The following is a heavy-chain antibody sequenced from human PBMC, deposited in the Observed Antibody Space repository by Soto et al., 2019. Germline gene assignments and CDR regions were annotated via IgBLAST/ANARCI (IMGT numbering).Heavy chain of an antibody. CDR3: ASGELDYGDYVLYY. D-gene: IGHD4-17*01. Sequence: GGSLRLSCAASGFTFSSYGMHWVRQAPGKGLEWVAVIWYDGSNKYYADSVKGRFTISRDNSKNTLYLQMNSLRAEDTAVYYCASGELDYGDYVLYYWGQGTLVTVSS. J-gene: IGHJ4*02. CDR1: GFTFSSYG. CDR2: IWYDGSNK. V-gene: IGHV3-33*01.